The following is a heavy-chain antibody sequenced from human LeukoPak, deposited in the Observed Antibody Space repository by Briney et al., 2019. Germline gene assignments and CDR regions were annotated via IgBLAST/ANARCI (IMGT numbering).Heavy chain of an antibody. D-gene: IGHD1-7*01. CDR3: ARGLTGTTFDY. V-gene: IGHV4-39*07. CDR2: MYYSGSI. CDR1: GGSISSSNYY. J-gene: IGHJ4*02. Sequence: SETLSLTCTVSGGSISSSNYYWGWIRQPPSKGLEWIGSMYYSGSIFYNPSLKSRVTISVDTSKNQFSLKLSSVTAADTAVYYCARGLTGTTFDYWGQGTLVTVSS.